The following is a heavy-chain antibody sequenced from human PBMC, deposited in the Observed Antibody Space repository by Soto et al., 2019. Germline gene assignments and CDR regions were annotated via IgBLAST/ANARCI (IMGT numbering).Heavy chain of an antibody. D-gene: IGHD1-20*01. CDR1: GDTFNTFA. V-gene: IGHV1-69*01. CDR3: ARSPGITGTRASQYAMDV. CDR2: IIPIFGTP. J-gene: IGHJ6*02. Sequence: QVQLVQSGAEVKKPGSSVRVSCKASGDTFNTFAISWVRQAPGQGLQWMGGIIPIFGTPDYAQHFPGRVTISADESTNTAYLELRSLRSEDTAVYYCARSPGITGTRASQYAMDVWGQRTTVTVSS.